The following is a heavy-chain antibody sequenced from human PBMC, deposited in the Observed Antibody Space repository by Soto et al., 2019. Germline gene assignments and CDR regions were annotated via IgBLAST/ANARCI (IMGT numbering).Heavy chain of an antibody. CDR1: GYTFTSYY. D-gene: IGHD2-2*01. CDR2: INPSGGST. J-gene: IGHJ6*02. Sequence: ASVKVSCKASGYTFTSYYMHWVRQAPGQGLEWMGIINPSGGSTSYAQKFQGRVTMTRDTSTSTAYMELRSLRSDDTAVYYCARDFGIVVVPAAPPSEANYYYYGMDVWGQGTTVTVSS. CDR3: ARDFGIVVVPAAPPSEANYYYYGMDV. V-gene: IGHV1-46*01.